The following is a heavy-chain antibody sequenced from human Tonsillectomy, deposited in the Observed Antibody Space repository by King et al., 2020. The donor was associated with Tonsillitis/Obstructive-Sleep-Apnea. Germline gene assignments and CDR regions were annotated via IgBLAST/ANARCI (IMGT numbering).Heavy chain of an antibody. D-gene: IGHD3-16*02. J-gene: IGHJ5*02. CDR3: ARSSKQRGFDP. Sequence: VQLVESGGGLVHPGGSLRLSCAASGFTFSSSAMSWVRQAPGKGLEWVSAISVSGNTYYADSVKGRFTISRDNSENTVYLQMNSLRAEDTAVYYCARSSKQRGFDPWGQGTLVTVSS. CDR1: GFTFSSSA. CDR2: ISVSGNT. V-gene: IGHV3-23*04.